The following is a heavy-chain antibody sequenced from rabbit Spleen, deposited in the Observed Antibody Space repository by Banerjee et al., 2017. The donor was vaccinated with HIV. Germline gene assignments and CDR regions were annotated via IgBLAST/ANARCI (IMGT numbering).Heavy chain of an antibody. V-gene: IGHV1S40*01. J-gene: IGHJ6*01. Sequence: ESGGGLVKPGASLTLTCIASGVSFSGNSYMCWVRQAPGKGLEWIACIDTGSSGFTYFASWAKGRFTISKTSSTTVTLQMTSLTAADTATYFCARDTGSSFSSYGMDLWGPGTLVTVS. CDR1: GVSFSGNSY. CDR3: ARDTGSSFSSYGMDL. D-gene: IGHD8-1*01. CDR2: IDTGSSGFT.